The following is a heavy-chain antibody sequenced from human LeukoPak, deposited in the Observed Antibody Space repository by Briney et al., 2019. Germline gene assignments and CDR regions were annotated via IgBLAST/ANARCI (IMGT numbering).Heavy chain of an antibody. Sequence: ASVKVSCKASGYTFTGYYMHWVRQAPGQGLEWMGWINPNSGGTNYAQKFQGRVTMTRDTSISTAYMELSRLRSDDTAVYYCARDDCGWYGDGIDYWGQGTLVTVSS. CDR1: GYTFTGYY. D-gene: IGHD6-19*01. V-gene: IGHV1-2*02. CDR2: INPNSGGT. J-gene: IGHJ4*02. CDR3: ARDDCGWYGDGIDY.